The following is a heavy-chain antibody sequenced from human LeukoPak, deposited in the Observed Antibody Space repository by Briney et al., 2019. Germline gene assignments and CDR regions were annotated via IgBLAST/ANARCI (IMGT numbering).Heavy chain of an antibody. CDR1: GGSISSGSYY. J-gene: IGHJ4*02. CDR3: ARYYDFWSGHGDYFDY. D-gene: IGHD3-3*01. V-gene: IGHV4-61*02. CDR2: IYTSGST. Sequence: SQTLSLTCTVSGGSISSGSYYWSWIRQPAGKGLEWIGRIYTSGSTNYNPSLKSRVTISVDTSKNQFSLKLSSVTAADTAVYYCARYYDFWSGHGDYFDYWGQGTLVTVSS.